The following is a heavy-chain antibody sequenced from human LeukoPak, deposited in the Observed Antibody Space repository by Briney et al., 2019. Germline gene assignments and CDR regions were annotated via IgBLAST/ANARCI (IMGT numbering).Heavy chain of an antibody. D-gene: IGHD4-17*01. CDR2: IYPGDSDT. CDR3: ARQYGRPFDF. V-gene: IGHV5-51*01. J-gene: IGHJ4*02. Sequence: GESLKISCKGSGYSFADSWIGWVRQMPGKGLESMGLIYPGDSDTRYSPSFQGQVSISVDKSISTTFLQWSSLKASDTAMYYCARQYGRPFDFWGQGTLVTVSS. CDR1: GYSFADSW.